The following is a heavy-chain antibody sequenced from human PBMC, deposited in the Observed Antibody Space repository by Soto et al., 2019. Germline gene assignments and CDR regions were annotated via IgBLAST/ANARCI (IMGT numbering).Heavy chain of an antibody. Sequence: SETLSLTCTVSGGSISSSSYYWGWIRQPPGKGLEWIGSIYYSGSTYYNPSLKSRVTISVDTSKNQFSLKLSSVTAADTAVYYCARHRGGIAARPVYNAFDIWGQGTMVTVSS. CDR2: IYYSGST. CDR1: GGSISSSSYY. D-gene: IGHD6-6*01. V-gene: IGHV4-39*01. J-gene: IGHJ3*02. CDR3: ARHRGGIAARPVYNAFDI.